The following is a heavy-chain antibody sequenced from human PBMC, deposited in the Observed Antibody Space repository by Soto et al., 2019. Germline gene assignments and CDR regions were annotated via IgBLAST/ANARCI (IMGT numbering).Heavy chain of an antibody. CDR3: ARVAAYCGGDCYSGAFDI. D-gene: IGHD2-21*02. V-gene: IGHV1-69*13. J-gene: IGHJ3*02. Sequence: SVKVSFKASGGTFSRYAISWLRQAPGQGREWMGGIIPIFGTANYAQKFQGRVTITADESTSTAYMELSSLRSEDTAVYYCARVAAYCGGDCYSGAFDIWGQGTMVTVSS. CDR1: GGTFSRYA. CDR2: IIPIFGTA.